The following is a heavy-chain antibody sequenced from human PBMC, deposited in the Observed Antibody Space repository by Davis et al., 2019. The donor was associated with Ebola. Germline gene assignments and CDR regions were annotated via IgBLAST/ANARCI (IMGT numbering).Heavy chain of an antibody. CDR3: VRDPTQH. CDR2: IYRGGYI. V-gene: IGHV3-53*01. J-gene: IGHJ1*01. CDR1: GFNVSNNY. Sequence: GGSLRLSCAASGFNVSNNYMTWVRQAPGKGLEWLSVIYRGGYISYADSVKGRFTISRDNSKNKVYLQMNSLRVEDTAVYFCVRDPTQHWGQGTLVTVAS.